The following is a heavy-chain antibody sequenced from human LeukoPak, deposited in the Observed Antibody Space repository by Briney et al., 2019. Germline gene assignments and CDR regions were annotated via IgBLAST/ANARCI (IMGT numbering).Heavy chain of an antibody. D-gene: IGHD1-26*01. CDR1: GGSISSYY. Sequence: PSETLSLTCTVSGGSISSYYWSWIRQPPGKGLEWIGYIYYSGSTNYNPSLKSRVTISVDTSKNQFSLKLSSVTAADTAVYYCARGDRYSGSYYPYWGQGTLVTVSS. V-gene: IGHV4-59*01. CDR2: IYYSGST. J-gene: IGHJ4*02. CDR3: ARGDRYSGSYYPY.